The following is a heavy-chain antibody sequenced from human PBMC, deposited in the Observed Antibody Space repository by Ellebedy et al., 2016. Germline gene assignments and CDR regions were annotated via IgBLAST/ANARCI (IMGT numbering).Heavy chain of an antibody. D-gene: IGHD2-2*01. CDR1: GGTFSSYA. J-gene: IGHJ5*02. CDR2: INPSGGST. Sequence: ASVKVSXKASGGTFSSYAISWVRQAPGQGLEWMGIINPSGGSTTYAQKFQGRVTMTRDPSTSTVYMELSSLRSEDTAVYYCARSTELGYCSSNSCYGGVWFDPWGQGTLVTVSS. V-gene: IGHV1-46*03. CDR3: ARSTELGYCSSNSCYGGVWFDP.